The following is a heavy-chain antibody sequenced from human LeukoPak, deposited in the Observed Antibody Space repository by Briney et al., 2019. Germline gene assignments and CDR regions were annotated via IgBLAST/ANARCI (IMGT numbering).Heavy chain of an antibody. CDR3: ARSRVNYYYYGMDV. CDR2: IIPIFGTA. CDR1: GGTFSSYA. Sequence: SVKVSCKASGGTFSSYAISWVRQAPGQGLEWMGGIIPIFGTANYAQKFQGRVTITTDESTSTAYMELSSLRSEHTAVYYCARSRVNYYYYGMDVWGQGTTVTVSS. V-gene: IGHV1-69*05. D-gene: IGHD4-23*01. J-gene: IGHJ6*02.